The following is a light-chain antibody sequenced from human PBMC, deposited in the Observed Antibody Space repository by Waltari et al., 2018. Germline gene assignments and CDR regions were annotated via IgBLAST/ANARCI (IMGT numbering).Light chain of an antibody. CDR2: GAS. CDR3: QQYDGIVVT. V-gene: IGKV3-20*01. Sequence: EIVLTQSPATLSVSPGERVTAPCRASQTIAGSWLTWYHQKPGQAPRLLIYGASNRAPGIPDRFSGSGSGTDFTLTISRLEPEDSAVYYCQQYDGIVVTFGEGTKVEIK. CDR1: QTIAGSW. J-gene: IGKJ4*01.